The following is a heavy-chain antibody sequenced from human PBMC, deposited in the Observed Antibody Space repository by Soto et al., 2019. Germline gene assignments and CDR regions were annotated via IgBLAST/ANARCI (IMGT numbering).Heavy chain of an antibody. V-gene: IGHV1-69*01. Sequence: QVQLVQSGAEVKKPGSSVKVSCKASGGTFSSYAISWVRQAPGQGLEWMGGIIPIFGTANYAQQFQGRVKITADESTSTDYMELSTLRSEDTAVYYCAREVYCTNGVCSSYYGMDVWGQGTTVTVSS. J-gene: IGHJ6*02. D-gene: IGHD2-8*01. CDR1: GGTFSSYA. CDR2: IIPIFGTA. CDR3: AREVYCTNGVCSSYYGMDV.